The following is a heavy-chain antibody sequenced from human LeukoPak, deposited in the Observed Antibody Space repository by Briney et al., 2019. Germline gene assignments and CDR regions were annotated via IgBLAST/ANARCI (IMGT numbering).Heavy chain of an antibody. CDR1: GFTFDTYA. Sequence: GGSLRLSCAASGFTFDTYAMSWVRQAPGKGLEWVSAISGSGGRTNYADSVKGRFTISRDNSKNTLYLQMNSLRAEDTAVYYCAKARYYDFWDDAFDIWGQGTMVTVSS. CDR2: ISGSGGRT. D-gene: IGHD3-3*01. CDR3: AKARYYDFWDDAFDI. V-gene: IGHV3-23*01. J-gene: IGHJ3*02.